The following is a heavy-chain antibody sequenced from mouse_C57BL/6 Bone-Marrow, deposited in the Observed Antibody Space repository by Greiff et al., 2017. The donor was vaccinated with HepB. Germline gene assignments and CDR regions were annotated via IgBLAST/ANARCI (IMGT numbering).Heavy chain of an antibody. V-gene: IGHV5-16*01. J-gene: IGHJ1*03. CDR3: ARDEYYYGSSFWYFDV. Sequence: EVKLEESEGGLVQPGSSMKLSCTASGFTFSDYYMAWVRQVPEKGLEWVANINYDGSSTYYLDSLKSRFIISRDNAKNILYLQMSSLKSEDTATYYCARDEYYYGSSFWYFDVWGTGTTVTVSS. CDR2: INYDGSST. CDR1: GFTFSDYY. D-gene: IGHD1-1*01.